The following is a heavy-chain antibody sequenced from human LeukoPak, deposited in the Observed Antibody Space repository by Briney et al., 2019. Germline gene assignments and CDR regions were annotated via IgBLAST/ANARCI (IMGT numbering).Heavy chain of an antibody. CDR1: GGSISSYY. CDR2: ISYSGST. V-gene: IGHV4-59*01. D-gene: IGHD2-2*03. Sequence: ETLSLTCTVSGGSISSYYWSWIRQPPGKGLEWIGYISYSGSTNYNPSLKSRVTISVDTSKNQFSLKLSSVTAADTAAYYCARDLDIVVVPAATDYYYYYYMDVWGKGTTVTVSS. CDR3: ARDLDIVVVPAATDYYYYYYMDV. J-gene: IGHJ6*03.